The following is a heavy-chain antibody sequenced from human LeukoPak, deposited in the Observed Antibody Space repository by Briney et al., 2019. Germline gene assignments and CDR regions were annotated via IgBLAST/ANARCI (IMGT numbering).Heavy chain of an antibody. CDR1: GYTXTSYG. CDR3: ARNLGRPTYSSSWYKFDY. Sequence: ASVKVSCKASGYTXTSYGISGVRQAPGQGLEWMGWISAYNGNTNYAQKLQGRVTMTTDTSTSTAYMELRSLRSDDTAVYYCARNLGRPTYSSSWYKFDYWGQGTLVTVSS. J-gene: IGHJ4*02. CDR2: ISAYNGNT. V-gene: IGHV1-18*01. D-gene: IGHD6-13*01.